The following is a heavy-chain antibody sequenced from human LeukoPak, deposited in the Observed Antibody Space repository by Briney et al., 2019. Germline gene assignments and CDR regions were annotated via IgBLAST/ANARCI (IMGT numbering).Heavy chain of an antibody. CDR2: ISSCSNTI. D-gene: IGHD2-21*02. V-gene: IGHV3-48*02. J-gene: IGHJ4*02. CDR1: GFTFSSYS. Sequence: GGSLRLSCAASGFTFSSYSMNWVRQAPGKGLEWVSYISSCSNTIYYADSVKGRFTISRDNAKNSLFLQMNSLRDEDTSVYYCARAVTVVTRGGLVFDYWGQGTLVTVSS. CDR3: ARAVTVVTRGGLVFDY.